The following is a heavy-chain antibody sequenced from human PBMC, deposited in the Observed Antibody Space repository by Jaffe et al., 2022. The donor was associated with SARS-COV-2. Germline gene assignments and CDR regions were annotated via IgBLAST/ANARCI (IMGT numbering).Heavy chain of an antibody. CDR2: ISYDGSNK. J-gene: IGHJ6*02. CDR1: GFTFSSYA. V-gene: IGHV3-30-3*01. CDR3: ARDGSVGAVNYYYYGMDV. Sequence: QVQLVESGGGVVQPGRSLRLSCAASGFTFSSYAMHWVRQAPGKGLEWVAVISYDGSNKYYADSVKGRFTISRDNSKNTLYLQMNSLRAEDTAVYYCARDGSVGAVNYYYYGMDVWGQGTTVTVSS. D-gene: IGHD3-10*01.